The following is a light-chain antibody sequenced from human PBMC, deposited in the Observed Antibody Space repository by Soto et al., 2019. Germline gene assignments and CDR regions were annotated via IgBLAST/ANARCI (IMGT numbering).Light chain of an antibody. J-gene: IGLJ1*01. CDR2: YDS. Sequence: SYELTQPPSVSVAPGKTARINCGGNNIGSKSVHWYQQKPGQAPVLVIYYDSDRPSGIPERFSGSNSGNTATLTISRVEAGDEAGYYCQVWDSSSDHYVFGTGTKLNVL. V-gene: IGLV3-21*04. CDR1: NIGSKS. CDR3: QVWDSSSDHYV.